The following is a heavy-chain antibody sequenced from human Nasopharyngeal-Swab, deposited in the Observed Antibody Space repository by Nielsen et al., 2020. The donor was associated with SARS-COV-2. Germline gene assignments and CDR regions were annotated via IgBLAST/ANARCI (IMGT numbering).Heavy chain of an antibody. CDR2: IYSGGST. CDR3: ARGAYDSSGYFWDY. V-gene: IGHV3-53*03. D-gene: IGHD3-22*01. Sequence: WIRQPPGKGPEWVSVIYSGGSTYSADSMKGRVTISRDNSKNTLYLQMYSLRAEDTAVYYCARGAYDSSGYFWDYWGQGTLVTVSS. J-gene: IGHJ4*02.